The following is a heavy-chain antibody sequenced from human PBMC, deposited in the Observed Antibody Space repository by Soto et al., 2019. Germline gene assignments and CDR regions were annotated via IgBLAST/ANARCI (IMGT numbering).Heavy chain of an antibody. CDR3: ARAGGTTVTGLWHFDS. CDR2: ISYDGSNK. Sequence: LRLSCAASGFTFSSYAMHWVRQAPGKGLEWVAVISYDGSNKYYADSVKGRFTNSRDNSKKTLYLEMNSLRAEDTAVYYCARAGGTTVTGLWHFDSWGQGTLVTVSS. CDR1: GFTFSSYA. J-gene: IGHJ4*02. V-gene: IGHV3-30-3*01. D-gene: IGHD4-17*01.